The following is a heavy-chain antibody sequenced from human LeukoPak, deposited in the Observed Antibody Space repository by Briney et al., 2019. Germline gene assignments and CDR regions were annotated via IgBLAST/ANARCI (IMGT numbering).Heavy chain of an antibody. CDR2: IYYSGST. D-gene: IGHD4-23*01. Sequence: SETLSLTCTVSGGSISSSSYYWGWIRQPPGKGLEWIGSIYYSGSTYYNPSLKSRVTISVDTSKNQFSLKLSSVTAADTAVYYCARATDFTVAPANWGQGTLVTVSS. J-gene: IGHJ4*02. CDR1: GGSISSSSYY. V-gene: IGHV4-39*07. CDR3: ARATDFTVAPAN.